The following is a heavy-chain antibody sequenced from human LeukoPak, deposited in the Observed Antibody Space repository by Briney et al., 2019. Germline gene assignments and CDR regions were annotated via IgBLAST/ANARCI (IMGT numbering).Heavy chain of an antibody. Sequence: PGGSLRLSCAVSGFTVSNYYMSWVRQAPGKGLEWVSIIYSGGTKYYAASVKGRFTISRDDSKSTLFLQMSSLKIEDTAVYYCATSITTPGAFDIWGQGVLVTVSS. CDR3: ATSITTPGAFDI. J-gene: IGHJ4*02. D-gene: IGHD1-1*01. CDR2: IYSGGTK. CDR1: GFTVSNYY. V-gene: IGHV3-53*01.